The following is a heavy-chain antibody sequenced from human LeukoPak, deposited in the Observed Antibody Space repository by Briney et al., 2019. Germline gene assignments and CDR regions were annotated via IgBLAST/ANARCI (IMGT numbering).Heavy chain of an antibody. D-gene: IGHD3-10*01. J-gene: IGHJ6*03. CDR1: GGSFSGYY. CDR3: ARAALLWFGEAPGYMDV. CDR2: INHSGST. Sequence: SETLSLTCAVYGGSFSGYYWSWIRQPPGKGLEWIGEINHSGSTNYNPSLKSRVTISVDPSKNQFSLKLSSVTAADTAVYYCARAALLWFGEAPGYMDVWGKGTTVTVSS. V-gene: IGHV4-34*01.